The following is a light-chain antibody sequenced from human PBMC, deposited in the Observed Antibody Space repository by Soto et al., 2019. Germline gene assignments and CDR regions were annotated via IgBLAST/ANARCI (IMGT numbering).Light chain of an antibody. CDR1: QSVSGN. CDR3: QQYNNWPPA. J-gene: IGKJ1*01. V-gene: IGKV3-15*01. Sequence: EIVMAQSPATLSVSPGERATLSCRASQSVSGNLAWYQQKPGQAPRLLIFGASTRATGIPARFSGSGSGTECTLTISSLQSEDFAVYYCQQYNNWPPAFGQGTKVEIK. CDR2: GAS.